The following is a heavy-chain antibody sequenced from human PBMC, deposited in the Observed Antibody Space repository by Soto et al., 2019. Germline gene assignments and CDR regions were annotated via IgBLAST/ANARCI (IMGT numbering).Heavy chain of an antibody. J-gene: IGHJ4*02. CDR3: AKEGSSGYYPYNFDY. Sequence: QVQLVESGGGVVQPGRSLRLSCAASGFTFSDYGMHWVRQAPGKGLEWVAVISYDGSNNYYADSVKGRFTISRDNSKNTLYLQMNSLRAEDTAVYYCAKEGSSGYYPYNFDYWGQGTLVTVSS. V-gene: IGHV3-30*18. CDR2: ISYDGSNN. CDR1: GFTFSDYG. D-gene: IGHD3-22*01.